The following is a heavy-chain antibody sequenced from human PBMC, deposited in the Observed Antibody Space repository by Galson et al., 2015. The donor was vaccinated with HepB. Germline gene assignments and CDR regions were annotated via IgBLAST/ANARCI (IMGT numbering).Heavy chain of an antibody. Sequence: SVKVSCKASGSTFTSYGISWVRQAPGQGLEWMGWISAYNGNTNYAQKLQGRVTMTTDTSTSTAYMELRSLRSEDTTVYYCARVGYDILTGPHHYGMDVWGQGTTVTVSS. CDR1: GSTFTSYG. CDR3: ARVGYDILTGPHHYGMDV. D-gene: IGHD3-9*01. V-gene: IGHV1-18*04. CDR2: ISAYNGNT. J-gene: IGHJ6*02.